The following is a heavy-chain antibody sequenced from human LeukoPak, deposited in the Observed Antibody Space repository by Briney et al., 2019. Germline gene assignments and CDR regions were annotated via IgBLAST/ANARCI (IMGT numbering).Heavy chain of an antibody. Sequence: ASVKVSCKASGYTFTSYGISWVRQAPGQGLEWMGWISAYNGNTNYAQKFQGRVTMTRDTSISTAYMELSRLRSDDTAVYYCARAIRSLRYFDPKAGINYWGQGTLVTVSS. CDR2: ISAYNGNT. V-gene: IGHV1-18*01. CDR3: ARAIRSLRYFDPKAGINY. J-gene: IGHJ4*02. CDR1: GYTFTSYG. D-gene: IGHD3-9*01.